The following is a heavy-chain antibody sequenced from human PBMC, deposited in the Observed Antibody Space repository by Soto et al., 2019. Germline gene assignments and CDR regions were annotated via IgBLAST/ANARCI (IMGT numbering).Heavy chain of an antibody. V-gene: IGHV3-30-3*01. CDR3: ARDKAVAENKYYYYGMDV. CDR1: RFTFSYYA. J-gene: IGHJ6*02. D-gene: IGHD6-19*01. Sequence: GGSLRLSCAASRFTFSYYAMHWIRQAPGKGLEWMAVILSDGSKQYYAESVKGRFTISRDNSKSTLYLQMNSLRAEDTAVYYSARDKAVAENKYYYYGMDVWGQGPTVTVSS. CDR2: ILSDGSKQ.